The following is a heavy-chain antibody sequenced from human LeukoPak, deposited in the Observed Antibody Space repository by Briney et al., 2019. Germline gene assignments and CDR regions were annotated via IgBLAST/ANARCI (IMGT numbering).Heavy chain of an antibody. J-gene: IGHJ4*02. V-gene: IGHV3-23*01. CDR1: GFTFSSSA. CDR3: AKEGGTGTRFDY. CDR2: ISGSGTGT. D-gene: IGHD1-7*01. Sequence: GGSLRLSCAASGFTFSSSAMSLVRQAPGKGLYWVSAISGSGTGTYYADSVKGRFTISRDNSKNTLYLQMNSLRAEDTAVYYCAKEGGTGTRFDYWGQGTLVTVSS.